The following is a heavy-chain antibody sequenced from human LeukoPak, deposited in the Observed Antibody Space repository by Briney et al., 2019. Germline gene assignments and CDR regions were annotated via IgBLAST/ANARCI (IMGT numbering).Heavy chain of an antibody. CDR3: ARHQGDGYNSGYYYYYYGMDV. Sequence: SETLSLTCTVSGGSLSSYYWSWIRQPAGKGLEWIGRIYTSGSTNYNPSLKSRVTMSVDTSKNQFSLKLSSVTAADTAVYYCARHQGDGYNSGYYYYYYGMDVWGQGTTVTVSS. CDR1: GGSLSSYY. J-gene: IGHJ6*02. D-gene: IGHD5-24*01. CDR2: IYTSGST. V-gene: IGHV4-4*07.